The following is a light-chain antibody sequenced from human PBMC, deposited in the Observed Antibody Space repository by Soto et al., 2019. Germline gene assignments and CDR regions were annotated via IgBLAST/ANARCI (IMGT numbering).Light chain of an antibody. CDR3: QQYNSYSPWT. Sequence: IHITLSPSTLSASVGDRVANTCRASQSISSWLAWYHQKRGKAAKLLIYDASSLESGVPSRISGSGSGTEFTLTISSLQPDDFATYYCQQYNSYSPWTFGQGTKVDIK. V-gene: IGKV1-5*01. J-gene: IGKJ1*01. CDR1: QSISSW. CDR2: DAS.